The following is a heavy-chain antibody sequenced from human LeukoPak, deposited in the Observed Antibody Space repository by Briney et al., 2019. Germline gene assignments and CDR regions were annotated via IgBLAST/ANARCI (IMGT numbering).Heavy chain of an antibody. D-gene: IGHD6-13*01. J-gene: IGHJ4*02. V-gene: IGHV3-21*01. Sequence: GGSLRLSCAASGFTFSSYSMNWVRQAPGKGLEWVSSISSSSSYIYYADSVKGRFTISRDNAKNSLYLQMNSLRAEDTAVYYCASAISAAADPADYWGQGTLVTVSS. CDR1: GFTFSSYS. CDR2: ISSSSSYI. CDR3: ASAISAAADPADY.